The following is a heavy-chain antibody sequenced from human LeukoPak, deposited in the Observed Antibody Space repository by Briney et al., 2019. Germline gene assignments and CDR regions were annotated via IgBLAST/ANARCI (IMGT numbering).Heavy chain of an antibody. J-gene: IGHJ6*03. CDR2: IYSGGST. D-gene: IGHD1-14*01. CDR3: AKPLQAYYYMDV. CDR1: GFSVSSSY. Sequence: GGSLRLSCAASGFSVSSSYMSWVRQAPGKGLEWVSLIYSGGSTYYADSVKGRFTISRDNSKNTLYLQMNSLRAEDTAVYYCAKPLQAYYYMDVWGKGTTVTVSS. V-gene: IGHV3-53*05.